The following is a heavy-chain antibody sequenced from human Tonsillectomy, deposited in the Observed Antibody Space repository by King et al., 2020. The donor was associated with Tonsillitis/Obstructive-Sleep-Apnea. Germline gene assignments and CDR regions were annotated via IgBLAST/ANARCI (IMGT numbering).Heavy chain of an antibody. CDR1: GYRFTNYW. Sequence: VQLVESGAEVKKPGESLRISCKGSGYRFTNYWIIWVRQMPGQGLQWMGRIDPADSYANCSPSFQGHVTFSADKSINTAYLQWSSLKASDTAMYYCARVGSADAFDIWGQGTMVTVSS. J-gene: IGHJ3*02. V-gene: IGHV5-10-1*03. CDR3: ARVGSADAFDI. CDR2: IDPADSYA. D-gene: IGHD6-19*01.